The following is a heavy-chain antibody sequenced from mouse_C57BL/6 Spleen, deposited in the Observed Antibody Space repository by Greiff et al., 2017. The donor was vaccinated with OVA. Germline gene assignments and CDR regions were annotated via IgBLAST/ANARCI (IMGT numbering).Heavy chain of an antibody. V-gene: IGHV1-26*01. J-gene: IGHJ3*01. CDR1: GYTFTDYY. CDR2: INPNNGGT. CDR3: AYYDYDWGWFAY. Sequence: EVQLQQSGPELVKPGASVKISCKASGYTFTDYYMNWVKQSHGKSLEWIGDINPNNGGTSYNQKFKGKATLTVDKSSSTAYMELRSLTSEDSAVYYCAYYDYDWGWFAYWGQGTLVTVSA. D-gene: IGHD2-4*01.